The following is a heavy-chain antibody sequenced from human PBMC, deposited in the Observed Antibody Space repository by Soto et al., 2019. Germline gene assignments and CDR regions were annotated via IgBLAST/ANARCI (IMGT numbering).Heavy chain of an antibody. V-gene: IGHV2-5*02. CDR2: IYWDDDL. J-gene: IGHJ3*01. D-gene: IGHD2-21*01. CDR3: AHAYGGTSWPNDAFDF. CDR1: GFSLSGDGVG. Sequence: QITLKESGPTLVKPTQTLTLTCTVSGFSLSGDGVGVGWVRQPPGKALEWLALIYWDDDLRYSPSLRTRLTITKDTSKNQVVLTMTNMDPVDTATYYCAHAYGGTSWPNDAFDFWGQGTVVTVSS.